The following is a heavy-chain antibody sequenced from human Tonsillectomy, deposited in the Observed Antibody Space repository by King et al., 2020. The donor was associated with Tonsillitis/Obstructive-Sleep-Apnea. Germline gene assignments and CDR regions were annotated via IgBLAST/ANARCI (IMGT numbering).Heavy chain of an antibody. CDR1: GGSISSYY. CDR2: IYYSGST. Sequence: QLQESGPGLVKPSETLSLTCTVSGGSISSYYWSWIRQPPGKGLEWVGYIYYSGSTNYNPSLKSRVTISVDTSKNQFSLKLGSVTAADTAVYYCARVPIKGYCSGGSCYLGWFDPWGQGTLVTVSS. V-gene: IGHV4-59*01. D-gene: IGHD2-15*01. J-gene: IGHJ5*02. CDR3: ARVPIKGYCSGGSCYLGWFDP.